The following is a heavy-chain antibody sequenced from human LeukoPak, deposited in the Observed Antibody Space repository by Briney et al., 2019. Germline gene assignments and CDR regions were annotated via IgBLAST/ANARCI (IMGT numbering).Heavy chain of an antibody. CDR1: GYTFTSYG. CDR3: AYGRGGYCSGGSCYRYYYGMDV. Sequence: GASVKVSCKASGYTFTSYGISWARQAPGQGLEWMGWISAYNGNTNYAQKLQGRVTMTTDTSTSTAYMELRSLRSDDTAVYYCAYGRGGYCSGGSCYRYYYGMDVWGQGTTVTVSS. D-gene: IGHD2-15*01. J-gene: IGHJ6*02. CDR2: ISAYNGNT. V-gene: IGHV1-18*01.